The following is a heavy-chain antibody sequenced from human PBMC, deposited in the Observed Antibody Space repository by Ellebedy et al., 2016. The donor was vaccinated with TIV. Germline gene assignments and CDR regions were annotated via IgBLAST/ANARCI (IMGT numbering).Heavy chain of an antibody. J-gene: IGHJ4*02. D-gene: IGHD3-10*01. CDR3: ARVLWFGELLGPGEDY. Sequence: GESLKISCAASGFTFSDYYMSWIRQAPGKGLEWVSYISSSGSTIYYADSVKGRFTISRDNAKNSLYLQMNSLRAEDTAVYYCARVLWFGELLGPGEDYWGQGTLVTVSS. CDR1: GFTFSDYY. CDR2: ISSSGSTI. V-gene: IGHV3-11*04.